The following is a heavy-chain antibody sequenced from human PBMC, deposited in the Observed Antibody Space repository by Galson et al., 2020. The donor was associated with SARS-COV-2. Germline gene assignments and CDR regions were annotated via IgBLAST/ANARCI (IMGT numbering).Heavy chain of an antibody. CDR2: IYYNGRT. CDR1: GGSISSSSYY. D-gene: IGHD5-12*01. V-gene: IGHV4-39*01. CDR3: VSQLVRDGYNC. J-gene: IGHJ4*02. Sequence: ETSETLSLTFAVSGGSISSSSYYWGWIRQPPGKGLEWIASIYYNGRTYYSPSLKSRVSIFIDTSKNQFSLKMTSVTAADTAVYFCVSQLVRDGYNCWGQGTLVTVSS.